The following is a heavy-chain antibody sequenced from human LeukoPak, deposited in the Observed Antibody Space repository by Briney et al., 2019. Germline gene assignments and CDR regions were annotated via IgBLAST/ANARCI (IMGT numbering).Heavy chain of an antibody. CDR2: ISAYNGNT. D-gene: IGHD6-13*01. Sequence: ASVKVSCKASGYTFTSYGISWVRQAPGQGLEWMGWISAYNGNTNYAQKLQGRVTMTTDTSTSTAYMELRSLRSDDTAVYYCARDQYSSSWYAFDIWGQGTMVTVSS. J-gene: IGHJ3*02. CDR1: GYTFTSYG. CDR3: ARDQYSSSWYAFDI. V-gene: IGHV1-18*01.